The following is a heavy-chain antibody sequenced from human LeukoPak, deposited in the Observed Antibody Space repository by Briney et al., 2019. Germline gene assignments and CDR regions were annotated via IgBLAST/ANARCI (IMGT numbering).Heavy chain of an antibody. CDR2: IYHSGST. V-gene: IGHV4-38-2*01. CDR1: GYSISSGYY. J-gene: IGHJ5*02. D-gene: IGHD2-2*01. Sequence: SETLSLTCAVSGYSISSGYYWGWIRQPPGKGLEWIVSIYHSGSTYYNPSLKSRVTISVDTSKNQFSLKLSSVTAADTAVYYCARLGKQLLTRWFDPWGQGTLVTVSS. CDR3: ARLGKQLLTRWFDP.